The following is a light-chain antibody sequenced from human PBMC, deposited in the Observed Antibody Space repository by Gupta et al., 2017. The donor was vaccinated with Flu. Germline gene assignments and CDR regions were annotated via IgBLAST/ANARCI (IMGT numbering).Light chain of an antibody. Sequence: DIVMTQSPDPLAVSLGERATINCKSRQSILYTSNNKNYLAWYQQKPGQPPKLLIYWASTREYGVPDRFSGSGSGTDFTLTISSLQAEDVAVYYCQQYYTTPSFGGGTKVEIK. CDR3: QQYYTTPS. CDR2: WAS. CDR1: QSILYTSNNKNY. J-gene: IGKJ4*01. V-gene: IGKV4-1*01.